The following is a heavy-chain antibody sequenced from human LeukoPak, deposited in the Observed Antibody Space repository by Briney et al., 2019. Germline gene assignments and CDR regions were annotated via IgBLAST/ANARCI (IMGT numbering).Heavy chain of an antibody. V-gene: IGHV4-38-2*02. D-gene: IGHD3-22*01. CDR3: ARAGITMIVVVYDP. CDR1: GYSISSGYY. J-gene: IGHJ5*02. Sequence: PSETLSLTCTVSGYSISSGYYWGWIRQPPGKGLEWIGSIYHSGSTYYNPSLKSRVTISVDTSKNQFSLKLSSVTAADTAVYYCARAGITMIVVVYDPWGQGTLVTVSS. CDR2: IYHSGST.